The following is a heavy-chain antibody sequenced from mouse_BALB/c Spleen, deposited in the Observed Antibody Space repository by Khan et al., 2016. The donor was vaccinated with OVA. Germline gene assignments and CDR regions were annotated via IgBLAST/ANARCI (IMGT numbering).Heavy chain of an antibody. CDR2: ISYSGSI. Sequence: QLQESGPGLVKPSQSLSLTSTVTGYSTTSGYGWNWIRQFPGNKLAWMGYISYSGSINYNPSPKSRISITQTPSKNQFSLQLNSVTAEDTATYYCARTARIKYWGQGTTLTVSS. D-gene: IGHD1-2*01. J-gene: IGHJ2*01. V-gene: IGHV3-2*02. CDR3: ARTARIKY. CDR1: GYSTTSGYG.